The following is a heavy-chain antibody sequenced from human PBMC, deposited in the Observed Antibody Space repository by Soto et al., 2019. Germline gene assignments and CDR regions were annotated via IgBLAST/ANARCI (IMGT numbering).Heavy chain of an antibody. Sequence: SETQSLTCTVSGGSISSSSYYWGWIRQPPGKGLEWIGSIYYSGSTYYNPSLKSRVTISVDTSKNQFSLKLSSVTAADTAVYYCARRITIFGVVIGHWFDPWGQGTLVTVSS. CDR1: GGSISSSSYY. J-gene: IGHJ5*02. V-gene: IGHV4-39*01. CDR2: IYYSGST. CDR3: ARRITIFGVVIGHWFDP. D-gene: IGHD3-3*01.